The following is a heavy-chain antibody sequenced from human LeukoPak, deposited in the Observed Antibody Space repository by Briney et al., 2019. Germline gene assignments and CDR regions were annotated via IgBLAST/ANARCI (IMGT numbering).Heavy chain of an antibody. V-gene: IGHV3-7*01. CDR2: IKQDGGEK. CDR3: ARDGHYYDSSGYPVYFDN. D-gene: IGHD3-22*01. CDR1: GFTFSSYW. Sequence: GGSLRLSCAASGFTFSSYWMSWVRQAPGKGLEWVANIKQDGGEKYYVDSVKGRFTISRDNAKNSLYLQMNSLRAEDTAVYYCARDGHYYDSSGYPVYFDNWGQGTLVTVSS. J-gene: IGHJ4*02.